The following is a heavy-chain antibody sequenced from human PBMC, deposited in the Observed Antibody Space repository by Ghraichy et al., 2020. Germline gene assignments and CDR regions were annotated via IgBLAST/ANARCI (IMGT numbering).Heavy chain of an antibody. Sequence: GSLRLSCAAPDFSFRYAWMNWVRQAPGKGLEWVGRIKSNVDGGTPDYGAPVNGRFTISRDDSKNTLYLEMNSLKTEDTAVYYCTTDLGDYGSNFDPWGHGIHVTVSS. CDR2: IKSNVDGGTP. J-gene: IGHJ5*02. V-gene: IGHV3-15*07. CDR3: TTDLGDYGSNFDP. D-gene: IGHD4-17*01. CDR1: DFSFRYAW.